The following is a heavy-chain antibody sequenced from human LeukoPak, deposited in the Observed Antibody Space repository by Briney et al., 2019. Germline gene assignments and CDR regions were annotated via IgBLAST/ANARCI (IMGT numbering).Heavy chain of an antibody. CDR2: IKSKTDGGTT. J-gene: IGHJ4*02. V-gene: IGHV3-15*01. CDR1: GFTFSNAW. CDR3: TTRPGIAASGWR. D-gene: IGHD6-13*01. Sequence: GGSLRLSCAASGFTFSNAWMSWVRQAPGKGLEWVGRIKSKTDGGTTDYAAPVKGRFTISRDDSKNTLYLQMNSLKTEDTAVYYCTTRPGIAASGWRWGQGTLVTVSS.